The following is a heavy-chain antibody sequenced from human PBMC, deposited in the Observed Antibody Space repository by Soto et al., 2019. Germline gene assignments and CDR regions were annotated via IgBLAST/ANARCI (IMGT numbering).Heavy chain of an antibody. CDR1: GGSISSGGYS. J-gene: IGHJ4*02. Sequence: SETLSLTCAVSGGSISSGGYSWTWIRQPPGKGLEWIVYIYHSGSAYYNPSLKSRVTISVDRSKNQFSLKLSSVTAADTAVYYCARVYGDCFDYWGQGTLVTVSS. V-gene: IGHV4-30-2*01. CDR3: ARVYGDCFDY. CDR2: IYHSGSA. D-gene: IGHD4-17*01.